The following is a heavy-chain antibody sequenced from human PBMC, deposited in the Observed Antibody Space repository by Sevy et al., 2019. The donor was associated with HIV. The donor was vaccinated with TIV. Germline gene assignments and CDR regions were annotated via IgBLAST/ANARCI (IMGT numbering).Heavy chain of an antibody. D-gene: IGHD1-20*01. J-gene: IGHJ4*02. CDR2: IYPNGDVT. CDR1: GFTFINYA. Sequence: GGSLRLSCAASGFTFINYAMTWVRQAPGKGLEWVSSIYPNGDVTFYAESVKGRFLISMDSSKNTMFLQMNSLRAEDTAVYYCAKDFCRTDNCADLFDYWGQGTLVTVSS. V-gene: IGHV3-23*01. CDR3: AKDFCRTDNCADLFDY.